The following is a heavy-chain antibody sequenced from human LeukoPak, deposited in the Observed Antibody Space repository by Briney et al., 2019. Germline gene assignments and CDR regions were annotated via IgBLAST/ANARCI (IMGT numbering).Heavy chain of an antibody. D-gene: IGHD5-18*01. J-gene: IGHJ4*02. Sequence: GGSLRLSCAASGFTSSSYAMHWVRQAPGKGLEWVAVISYDGSNKYYADSVKGRFTISRDNSKNTLYLQMNSLRAEDTAVYYCARVRGYSYGLVGPFGYWGQGTLVTVSS. V-gene: IGHV3-30-3*01. CDR3: ARVRGYSYGLVGPFGY. CDR1: GFTSSSYA. CDR2: ISYDGSNK.